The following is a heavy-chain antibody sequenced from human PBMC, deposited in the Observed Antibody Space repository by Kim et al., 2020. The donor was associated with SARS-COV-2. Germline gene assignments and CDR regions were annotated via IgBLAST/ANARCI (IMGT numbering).Heavy chain of an antibody. D-gene: IGHD5-12*01. CDR3: ARYEVATMSYGMDV. J-gene: IGHJ6*02. Sequence: ADSVKARFTVSRDNAKNSLYLQMSSLRVEDMAVYYCARYEVATMSYGMDVWGQGTTVTVSS. V-gene: IGHV3-21*06.